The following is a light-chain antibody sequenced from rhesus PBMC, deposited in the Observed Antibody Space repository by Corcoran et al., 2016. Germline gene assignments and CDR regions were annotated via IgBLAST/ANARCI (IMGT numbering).Light chain of an antibody. CDR2: DFN. J-gene: IGLJ1*01. CDR3: SSYTTTATFV. V-gene: IGLV2S7*01. Sequence: QSALTQPASVSGSPGQSITISCTGSSNDVADYTYVSWYQQNPGKAPKLIIFDFNRRPSGVSNRFSGSKSGNTASLTSSGLQPEDEADYYCSSYTTTATFVFGTETKVTVL. CDR1: SNDVADYTY.